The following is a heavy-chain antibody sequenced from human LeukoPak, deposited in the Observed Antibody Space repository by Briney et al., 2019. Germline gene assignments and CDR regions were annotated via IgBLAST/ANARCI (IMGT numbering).Heavy chain of an antibody. CDR2: IDQHGTEK. J-gene: IGHJ4*02. D-gene: IGHD2-15*01. Sequence: PGGFLRLSCAASGFLFSGHYMNWVRQAPGKGLEWVANIDQHGTEKQYVESVKGRFTISRDNTKNSVYLQMDNLRVEDTAVYYCAKAVVAADSFEYWGQGTQVTVSS. CDR1: GFLFSGHY. V-gene: IGHV3-7*01. CDR3: AKAVVAADSFEY.